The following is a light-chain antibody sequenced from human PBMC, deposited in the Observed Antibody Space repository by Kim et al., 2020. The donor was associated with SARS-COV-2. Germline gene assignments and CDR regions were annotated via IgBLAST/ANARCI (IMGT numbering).Light chain of an antibody. CDR2: AAS. V-gene: IGKV1-5*01. CDR3: QQYNSYPRT. Sequence: DIQMTQSPSIVSASVGDTVTITCRASQSISSWLAWYQQKPGKAPNPLIYAASSLESGVPSRFSGSGSGTEFTLTISSLQPEDFATYYCQQYNSYPRTFGRGTKVDIK. J-gene: IGKJ4*01. CDR1: QSISSW.